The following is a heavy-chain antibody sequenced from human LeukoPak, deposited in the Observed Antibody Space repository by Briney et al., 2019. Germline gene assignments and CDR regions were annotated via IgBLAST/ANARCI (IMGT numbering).Heavy chain of an antibody. Sequence: PGESLKISCKGSGYSFTSYWIGWVRQMPGKGLEWMGIIYPGDSDTRYSPSFQGQVTISADKSISTAYLQWSSLKASDTAMYYCARSRTMYYYDSSGYYRDFDYWGQGTLVTVSS. V-gene: IGHV5-51*01. CDR3: ARSRTMYYYDSSGYYRDFDY. CDR2: IYPGDSDT. J-gene: IGHJ4*02. D-gene: IGHD3-22*01. CDR1: GYSFTSYW.